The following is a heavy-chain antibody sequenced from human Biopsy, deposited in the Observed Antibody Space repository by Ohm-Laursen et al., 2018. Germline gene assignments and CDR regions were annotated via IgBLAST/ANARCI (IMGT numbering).Heavy chain of an antibody. D-gene: IGHD1-26*01. V-gene: IGHV4-34*01. CDR2: INHRGFT. CDR3: ARVEAGTYDALDI. CDR1: GGSLSGYY. Sequence: SDTLSLTCAVYGGSLSGYYWNWIRQSPGKGLEWIGEINHRGFTSNNPSLKSRVTISVDMSKSQFSLKLYSVTAADTAVYYCARVEAGTYDALDIWGQGTLVAVSA. J-gene: IGHJ3*02.